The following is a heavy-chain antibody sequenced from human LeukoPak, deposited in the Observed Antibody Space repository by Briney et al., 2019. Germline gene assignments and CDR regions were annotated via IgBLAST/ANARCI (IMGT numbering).Heavy chain of an antibody. CDR3: ARAGVAVAYFYYFDY. J-gene: IGHJ4*02. CDR1: GFTFSSYW. D-gene: IGHD6-19*01. Sequence: GGSLRLSCAASGFTFSSYWMHWVRQAPGKGLVWVSRIKSDGRTTYYADSVKGRFTISRDDAKNTLYLQMNSLRAEDTAVYYCARAGVAVAYFYYFDYWGQGSLVTVSS. CDR2: IKSDGRTT. V-gene: IGHV3-74*01.